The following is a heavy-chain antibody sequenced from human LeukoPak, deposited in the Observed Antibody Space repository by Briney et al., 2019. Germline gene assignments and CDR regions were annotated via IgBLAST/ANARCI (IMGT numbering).Heavy chain of an antibody. Sequence: GGSLRLSCSASGFTFSTYGMHWVRQAPGKGLGWVAVIWYDGSIKYYADSVKGRVTVSRDNSKSTVYLQMNSLRAEDTAVYYCARVWCSSSSCYSSADLWGQGTLVTVSS. J-gene: IGHJ5*02. D-gene: IGHD2-15*01. CDR3: ARVWCSSSSCYSSADL. CDR2: IWYDGSIK. CDR1: GFTFSTYG. V-gene: IGHV3-33*01.